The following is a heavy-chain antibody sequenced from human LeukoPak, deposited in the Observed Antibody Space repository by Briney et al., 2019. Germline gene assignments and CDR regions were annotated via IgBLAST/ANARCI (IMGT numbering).Heavy chain of an antibody. D-gene: IGHD6-13*01. CDR1: GGSISSSSYY. J-gene: IGHJ6*03. Sequence: KASETLSLTCTVSGGSISSSSYYGGWIRQPPGKGLGWIGSIYYSGSTYYNPSLKSRVTISVDTSKNQFSLKLSSVTAADTAVYYCARSAVGSSWDYYYFYYMDVWGKGTTVTVS. CDR2: IYYSGST. V-gene: IGHV4-39*07. CDR3: ARSAVGSSWDYYYFYYMDV.